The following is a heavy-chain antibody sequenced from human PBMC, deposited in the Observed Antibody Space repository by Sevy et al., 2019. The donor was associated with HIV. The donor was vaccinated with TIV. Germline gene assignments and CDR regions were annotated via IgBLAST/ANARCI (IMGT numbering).Heavy chain of an antibody. Sequence: ASVKVSCKVSGYTLTKLSMNWVRQAPGKGLEWMGTSDPEDGETIYAQNFQGRVTMTEDTSTDTAYMELSSLRSEDTAVYYCATTKDYYENSGYPFDDWGQGTLVTVSS. CDR2: SDPEDGET. CDR3: ATTKDYYENSGYPFDD. J-gene: IGHJ4*02. CDR1: GYTLTKLS. V-gene: IGHV1-24*01. D-gene: IGHD3-22*01.